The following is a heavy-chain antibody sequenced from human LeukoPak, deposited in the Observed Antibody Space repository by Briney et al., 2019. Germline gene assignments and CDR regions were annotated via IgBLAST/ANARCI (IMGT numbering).Heavy chain of an antibody. CDR2: ISSNGGST. V-gene: IGHV3-64*01. J-gene: IGHJ6*02. CDR3: ARDHPNYDFWSDSITYMMDV. CDR1: GFTFSSYA. Sequence: GGSLRLSCAASGFTFSSYAMHWVRQAPGKGLEYVSAISSNGGSTYYANSVKGRFTISRDNSKNTLYLQMGSLRAEDMAVYYCARDHPNYDFWSDSITYMMDVWGQGTTVTVSS. D-gene: IGHD3-3*01.